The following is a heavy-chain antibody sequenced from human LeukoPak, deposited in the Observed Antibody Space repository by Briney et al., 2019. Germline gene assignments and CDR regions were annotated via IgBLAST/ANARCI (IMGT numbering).Heavy chain of an antibody. D-gene: IGHD3-22*01. CDR2: MNPNSGNT. CDR3: ARGVGLSYYYDSSGYPAATHFDY. CDR1: GYTFTRYD. Sequence: GASVKVSCKASGYTFTRYDINWVRQATGQGLEWMGWMNPNSGNTGYAQKFQGRVTMTRNTSISTAYMELSSLRSEDTAVYYCARGVGLSYYYDSSGYPAATHFDYWGQGTLVTVSS. V-gene: IGHV1-8*01. J-gene: IGHJ4*02.